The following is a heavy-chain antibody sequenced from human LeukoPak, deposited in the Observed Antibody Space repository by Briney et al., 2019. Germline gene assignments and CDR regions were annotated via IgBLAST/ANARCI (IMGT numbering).Heavy chain of an antibody. CDR1: GYTFTSYD. D-gene: IGHD3-22*01. CDR3: ARRFFDSSGNDDFDY. Sequence: ASVKVSCKASGYTFTSYDINWVRQATGQGLEWMGWMNPNSGNTSYAQKFQGRVTMTRDTSTSTVYMELSSLRSEDTAVYYCARRFFDSSGNDDFDYWGQGTLVTVSS. J-gene: IGHJ4*02. V-gene: IGHV1-8*02. CDR2: MNPNSGNT.